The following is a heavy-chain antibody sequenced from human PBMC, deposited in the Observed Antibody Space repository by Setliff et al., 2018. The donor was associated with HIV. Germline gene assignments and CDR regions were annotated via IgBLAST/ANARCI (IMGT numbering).Heavy chain of an antibody. CDR3: VRERRRSPLSYGLDV. CDR2: IYYNGRT. CDR1: GGSISSGGYY. Sequence: PSETLSLTCTVSGGSISSGGYYWNWIRQYPVNGLEWIGHIYYNGRTLFNPALGTRLNMSVDTSENQFSLHLNSVTAADTAVYYCVRERRRSPLSYGLDVWGQGTTVTVTS. J-gene: IGHJ6*02. V-gene: IGHV4-31*03.